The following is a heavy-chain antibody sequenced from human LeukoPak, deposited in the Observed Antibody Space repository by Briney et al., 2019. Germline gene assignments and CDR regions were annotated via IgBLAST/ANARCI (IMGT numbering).Heavy chain of an antibody. J-gene: IGHJ4*02. D-gene: IGHD1-26*01. CDR1: SGSFSGHF. Sequence: PSETLSLTCVVYSGSFSGHFWSWIRQPPGKGLEWIGEINRSGSTNYNPSLKSRVTISVDTSKNQFSLKLSSVTAADTAVYYCARGIVGPTYFDYWGQGTLVTVSS. CDR3: ARGIVGPTYFDY. V-gene: IGHV4-34*01. CDR2: INRSGST.